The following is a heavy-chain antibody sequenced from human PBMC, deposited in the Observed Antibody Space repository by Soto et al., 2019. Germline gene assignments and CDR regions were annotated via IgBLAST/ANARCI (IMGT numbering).Heavy chain of an antibody. J-gene: IGHJ5*02. Sequence: QVQLVQSGAEVKKPGASVKVSCKASGYTFTSYGISWVRQAPGQGLEWMGWISAYNGNTNYAQKLQGRDTMTTDTSTSTANMELRSLRSDDTAVYYCARVTNGDTAMVSWFDPWGQGALVTVSS. D-gene: IGHD5-18*01. V-gene: IGHV1-18*01. CDR3: ARVTNGDTAMVSWFDP. CDR1: GYTFTSYG. CDR2: ISAYNGNT.